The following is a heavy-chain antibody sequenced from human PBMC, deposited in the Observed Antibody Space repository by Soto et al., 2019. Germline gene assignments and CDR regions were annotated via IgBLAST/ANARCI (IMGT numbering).Heavy chain of an antibody. D-gene: IGHD3-16*02. J-gene: IGHJ4*02. Sequence: PGGSLRLSCAASGFSFSSYGMHWVRQAPGKGLEWVAVISYDGSNKYYADSVKGRFTISRDNSKNTLYLQMNSLRAEDTAVYYCAKDRDLGELSYAFDYWGQGTVVTVSS. CDR2: ISYDGSNK. CDR1: GFSFSSYG. CDR3: AKDRDLGELSYAFDY. V-gene: IGHV3-30*18.